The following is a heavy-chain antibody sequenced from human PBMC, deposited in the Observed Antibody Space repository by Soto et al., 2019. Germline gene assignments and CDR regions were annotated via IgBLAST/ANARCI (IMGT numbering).Heavy chain of an antibody. CDR2: ISTYTVNT. CDR1: GYTFTTYG. CDR3: AREYIRRWYKWLDH. J-gene: IGHJ4*02. D-gene: IGHD1-1*01. V-gene: IGHV1-18*04. Sequence: ASLNVSCKASGYTFTTYGIILVLHAPGQGLELMGCISTYTVNTNYAQKLQGRVTMTKDTSTSTAYMDLRSLTSDDTAVYYCAREYIRRWYKWLDHWGKGNMVNVSS.